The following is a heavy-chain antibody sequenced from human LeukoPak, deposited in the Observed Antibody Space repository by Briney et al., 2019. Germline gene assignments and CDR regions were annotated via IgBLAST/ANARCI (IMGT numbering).Heavy chain of an antibody. J-gene: IGHJ4*02. CDR3: ARARTIFGVILFDY. Sequence: PSETLSLTCAVYGGSFSGYYWSWIRQPPGKGLEWIGEINHSGSTNYNPSLKSRVTISVDTSKNQFSLELSSVTAADTAVYYCARARTIFGVILFDYWGQGTLVTVSS. V-gene: IGHV4-34*01. CDR1: GGSFSGYY. D-gene: IGHD3-3*01. CDR2: INHSGST.